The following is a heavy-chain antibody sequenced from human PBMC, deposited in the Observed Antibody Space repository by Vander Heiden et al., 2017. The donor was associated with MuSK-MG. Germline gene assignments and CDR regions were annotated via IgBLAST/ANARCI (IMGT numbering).Heavy chain of an antibody. D-gene: IGHD6-19*01. Sequence: QVQLVQSGAEVKKPGSSVKVSCKASGGTFRSYAISWVRQAPGQGLEWMGGIIPILGIAKYAQKFQGRVTITADESTSTADMELSSMRSEETAVYYCATEVPRYSSGCYVADHGGQGTMVTVYS. CDR1: GGTFRSYA. CDR2: IIPILGIA. J-gene: IGHJ4*02. CDR3: ATEVPRYSSGCYVADH. V-gene: IGHV1-69*04.